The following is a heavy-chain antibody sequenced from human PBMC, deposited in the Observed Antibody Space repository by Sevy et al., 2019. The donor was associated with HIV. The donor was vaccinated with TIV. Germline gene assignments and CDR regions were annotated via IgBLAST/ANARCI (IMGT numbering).Heavy chain of an antibody. CDR3: ARARPLYYYDSSGYYFDY. D-gene: IGHD3-22*01. CDR1: GGSISSYY. CDR2: IYYSGST. J-gene: IGHJ4*02. V-gene: IGHV4-59*01. Sequence: SETLSLTCTVSGGSISSYYWSWIRQPPGKGLEWIGYIYYSGSTNYNPSLKSRVPISVDTSKNQFSLKLSSVTAADTAVYYCARARPLYYYDSSGYYFDYWGQGTLVTVSS.